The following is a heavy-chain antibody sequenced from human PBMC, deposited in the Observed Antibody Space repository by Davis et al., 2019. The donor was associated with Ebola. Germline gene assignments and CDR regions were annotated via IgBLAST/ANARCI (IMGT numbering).Heavy chain of an antibody. CDR1: GGSFNDYY. CDR3: ASPHQIRRRRCFDS. J-gene: IGHJ4*02. D-gene: IGHD5-24*01. Sequence: PSETLSLTCAVSGGSFNDYYWGWIRQSPGKGLEWVGEINYRGDTAYNPSLKSRVTISIDQSKMQFSLRLVSVTAADTAIYYCASPHQIRRRRCFDSWGQGNLVVVSS. V-gene: IGHV4-34*01. CDR2: INYRGDT.